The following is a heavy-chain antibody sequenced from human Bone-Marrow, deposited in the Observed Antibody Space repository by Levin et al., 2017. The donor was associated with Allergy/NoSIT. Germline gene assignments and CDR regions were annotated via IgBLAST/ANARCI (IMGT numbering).Heavy chain of an antibody. CDR3: VKDRSSVDNWNYGGPFES. J-gene: IGHJ4*02. CDR2: IMWNSARM. Sequence: GGSLSLSCEASGFTFNDFAMHWVRQIPGKGLEWVTGIMWNSARMDYADSVKGRFTISRDNGKKSLYLEMNALRVEDTALYYSVKDRSSVDNWNYGGPFESWGRGTLVTVSS. D-gene: IGHD1-7*01. V-gene: IGHV3-9*01. CDR1: GFTFNDFA.